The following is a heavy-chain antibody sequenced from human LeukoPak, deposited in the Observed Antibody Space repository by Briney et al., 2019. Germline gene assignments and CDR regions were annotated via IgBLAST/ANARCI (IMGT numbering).Heavy chain of an antibody. J-gene: IGHJ1*01. CDR1: GFTLRSYA. D-gene: IGHD6-13*01. Sequence: PGGSLRLSCAPSGFTLRSYAMRGVRQAPGKGLEWVSAISGSGGSTYYADSVKGRFTISRDNSKNTLYLQMNSLRAEDTAVYYCARDPRPEQLVAKSWIISEYFQHWGQGTLVTVSS. CDR2: ISGSGGST. CDR3: ARDPRPEQLVAKSWIISEYFQH. V-gene: IGHV3-23*01.